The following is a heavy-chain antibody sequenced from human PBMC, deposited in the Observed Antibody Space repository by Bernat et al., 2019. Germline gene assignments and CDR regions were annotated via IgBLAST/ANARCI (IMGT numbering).Heavy chain of an antibody. J-gene: IGHJ4*02. CDR2: IKGKTDGGTT. CDR3: TTDSDRGFGDLSRYYFDY. V-gene: IGHV3-15*01. Sequence: EVQLVESGGGLVQPGGSLRLSCAASGFTFSNAWMSWVRQAPGKGLEWVGRIKGKTDGGTTDYAAPVKGRFTISRGDSTNTLYLQMNSLKTEDTAVYYCTTDSDRGFGDLSRYYFDYWGQGTLVTVSS. D-gene: IGHD3-10*01. CDR1: GFTFSNAW.